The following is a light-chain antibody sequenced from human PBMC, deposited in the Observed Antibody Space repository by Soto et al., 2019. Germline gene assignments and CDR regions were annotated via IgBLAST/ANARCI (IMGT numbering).Light chain of an antibody. CDR2: SNN. J-gene: IGLJ1*01. V-gene: IGLV1-44*01. Sequence: QSVLTQPPSASGTPGQRVTISCSGSSSNIGSNTVNWYQQLPGTAPKLLIYSNNQRPSGVPDRFSGSKSGTSASLAISGLQSEDEADYYCAAWDDSLNGLFGTRTKVTVL. CDR3: AAWDDSLNGL. CDR1: SSNIGSNT.